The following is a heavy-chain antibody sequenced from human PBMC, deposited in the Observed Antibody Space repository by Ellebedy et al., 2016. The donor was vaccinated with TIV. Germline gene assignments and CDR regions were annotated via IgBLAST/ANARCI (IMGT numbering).Heavy chain of an antibody. CDR1: GGSSSTPD. Sequence: MPSETLSLTCTVSGGSSSTPDWSWIRKPPGKGLEWFGYISYNGYTIYTPSLKSRVTLSLDTPKTQLSLRLASLTAADTDVYYGARVDGFFDHWGQGTLVTVSS. CDR2: ISYNGYT. CDR3: ARVDGFFDH. D-gene: IGHD3-10*01. J-gene: IGHJ4*02. V-gene: IGHV4-59*11.